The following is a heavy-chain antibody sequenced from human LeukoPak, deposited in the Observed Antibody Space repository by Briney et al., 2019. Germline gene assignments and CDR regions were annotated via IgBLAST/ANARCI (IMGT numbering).Heavy chain of an antibody. CDR2: ISSSGGGI. Sequence: GGSLRLSCAASGFTFSIYELHWVRQAPGKGLVWVSYISSSGGGIYYALSVRGRFTISRDNAKNSLYLEMNSLRAEDTAIYYCARDRGSRSNSPYYFDYWGQGTLVTVSS. CDR3: ARDRGSRSNSPYYFDY. CDR1: GFTFSIYE. D-gene: IGHD4-11*01. V-gene: IGHV3-48*03. J-gene: IGHJ4*02.